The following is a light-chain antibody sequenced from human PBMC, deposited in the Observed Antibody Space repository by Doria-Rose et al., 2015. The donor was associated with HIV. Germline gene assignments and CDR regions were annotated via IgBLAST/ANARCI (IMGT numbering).Light chain of an antibody. Sequence: LSPGERATLSCRASQSVSSNLAWYQQKPGQAPRLLIYDASNRATGIPVRFSGSGSGTDFTLTISSLEPEDFAVYFCQQRSNWPPIFTFGPGTKVDI. CDR1: QSVSSN. J-gene: IGKJ3*01. V-gene: IGKV3-11*01. CDR3: QQRSNWPPIFT. CDR2: DAS.